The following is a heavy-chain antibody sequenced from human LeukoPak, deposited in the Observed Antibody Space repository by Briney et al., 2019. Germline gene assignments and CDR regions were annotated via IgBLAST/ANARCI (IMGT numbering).Heavy chain of an antibody. J-gene: IGHJ4*02. V-gene: IGHV3-11*01. Sequence: GGSLRLSCAASGFTFSDYYMSRIRQAPGKGLEWVSYISSSGSTIYYADSVKGRFTISRDNAKNSLYLQMNSLRAEDTAVYYCAREVRSAHYFDYWGQGTLVTVSS. CDR3: AREVRSAHYFDY. CDR2: ISSSGSTI. D-gene: IGHD3-3*01. CDR1: GFTFSDYY.